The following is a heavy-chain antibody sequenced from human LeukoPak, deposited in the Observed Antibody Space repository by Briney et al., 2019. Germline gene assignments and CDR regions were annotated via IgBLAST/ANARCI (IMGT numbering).Heavy chain of an antibody. CDR1: GGSFSGYY. CDR3: ARATAWIDAFDF. J-gene: IGHJ3*01. D-gene: IGHD1-26*01. Sequence: PSETLSLTCAVYGGSFSGYYWSWIRQPAGKGLEWIGRMYTSGSSNYNPSLKSRVTISVDTSKNQVSLKLSSVTAADTAIYYCARATAWIDAFDFWGQGTMVTVSS. CDR2: MYTSGSS. V-gene: IGHV4-59*10.